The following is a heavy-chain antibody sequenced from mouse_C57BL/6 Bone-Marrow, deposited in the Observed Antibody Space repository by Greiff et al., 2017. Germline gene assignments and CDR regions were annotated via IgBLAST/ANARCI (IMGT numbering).Heavy chain of an antibody. Sequence: QVQLQQPGAELVKPGASVKMSCKASGYTFTSYWITWVKQRTGQGLEWIGDIYPGSGSTNYNEKFKSKATLTVDTSSSTAYMQLSSLTSEDSAVYYCARREVLLLRYWFAYCGQGTLVTVSA. CDR2: IYPGSGST. CDR3: ARREVLLLRYWFAY. J-gene: IGHJ3*01. D-gene: IGHD1-1*01. CDR1: GYTFTSYW. V-gene: IGHV1-55*01.